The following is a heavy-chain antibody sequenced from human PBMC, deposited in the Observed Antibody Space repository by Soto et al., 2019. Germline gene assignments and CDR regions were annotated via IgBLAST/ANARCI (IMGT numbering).Heavy chain of an antibody. CDR1: GFTFSSYS. V-gene: IGHV3-48*02. J-gene: IGHJ6*02. CDR3: ARRGATTYYYYYGMDV. Sequence: GGSLRLSCAASGFTFSSYSMNWVRQAPGKGLEWVSYISSSSSTIYYADSVKGRFTISRDNAKNSLYLQMNSLRDEDTAVYYCARRGATTYYYYYGMDVWGQGTTVTVSS. CDR2: ISSSSSTI. D-gene: IGHD1-26*01.